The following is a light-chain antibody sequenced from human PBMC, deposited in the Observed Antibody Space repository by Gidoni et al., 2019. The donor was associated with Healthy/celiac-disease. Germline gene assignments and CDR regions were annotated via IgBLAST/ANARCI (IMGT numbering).Light chain of an antibody. CDR3: QQYGRSPLT. CDR2: GAS. J-gene: IGKJ4*01. CDR1: QSVSSSY. V-gene: IGKV3-20*01. Sequence: EIVLTQSPGTLSLSPGERATISCRASQSVSSSYLAWYQQKPGQAPRLLIYGASSRATGIPDRFSGSGSGTDFTLTISRLEPEDCAVYYCQQYGRSPLTFGGGTKVEIK.